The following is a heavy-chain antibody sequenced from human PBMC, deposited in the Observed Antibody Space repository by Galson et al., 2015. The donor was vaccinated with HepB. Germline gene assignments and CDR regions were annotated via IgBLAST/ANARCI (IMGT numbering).Heavy chain of an antibody. CDR2: IIPIFGTA. J-gene: IGHJ3*02. CDR1: GGTFSSYA. CDR3: ARDRAGVQRWLQKPVSDAFDI. V-gene: IGHV1-69*13. D-gene: IGHD5-24*01. Sequence: SVKVSCKASGGTFSSYAISWVRQAPGQGLEWMGGIIPIFGTANYAQKFQGRVTITADESTSTAYMELSSLRSEDTAVYYCARDRAGVQRWLQKPVSDAFDIWGQGTMVTVSS.